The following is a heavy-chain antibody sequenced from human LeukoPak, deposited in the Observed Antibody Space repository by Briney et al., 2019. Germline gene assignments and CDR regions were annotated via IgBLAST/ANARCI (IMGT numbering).Heavy chain of an antibody. D-gene: IGHD5-12*01. CDR3: ARSGYDTHYYYYGMDV. V-gene: IGHV4-34*01. Sequence: SETLSLTCAAYGGSFSGYYWSWIRQPPGKGLEWIGEINHSGSTNYNPSLKSRVTISVDTSKNQFSLKLSSVTAADTAVYYCARSGYDTHYYYYGMDVWGQGTTVTVSS. CDR1: GGSFSGYY. CDR2: INHSGST. J-gene: IGHJ6*02.